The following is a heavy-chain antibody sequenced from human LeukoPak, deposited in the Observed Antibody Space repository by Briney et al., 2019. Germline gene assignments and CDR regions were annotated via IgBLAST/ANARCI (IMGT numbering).Heavy chain of an antibody. CDR2: VTVTGGST. CDR1: GFTFRNYG. V-gene: IGHV3-23*01. CDR3: AKNGYSSGWYPEN. J-gene: IGHJ4*02. D-gene: IGHD6-19*01. Sequence: GGSLRLSCAASGFTFRNYGMSSVRQAPGKGREWVSAVTVTGGSTYYADSVKGRFTISRDNSKNTLYLQMNSLRGEDTAIYYCAKNGYSSGWYPENWGQGTLVTVSA.